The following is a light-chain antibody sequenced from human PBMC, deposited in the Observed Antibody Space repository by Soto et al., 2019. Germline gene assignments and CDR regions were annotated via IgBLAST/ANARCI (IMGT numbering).Light chain of an antibody. J-gene: IGLJ3*02. CDR2: LESSGSY. V-gene: IGLV4-60*02. CDR1: SGHSSYI. CDR3: ETWDSNTRG. Sequence: QPVLTQSSSASASLGSSVKLTCTLSSGHSSYIIAWHQQQPGKAPRYLMKLESSGSYNKGSGVPDRFSGSSSGADRYLTISNLQFEDEADYYCETWDSNTRGFGGGTKLTVL.